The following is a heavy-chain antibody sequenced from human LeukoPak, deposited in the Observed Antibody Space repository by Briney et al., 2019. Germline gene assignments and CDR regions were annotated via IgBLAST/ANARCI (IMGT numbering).Heavy chain of an antibody. Sequence: PGGSLRLSCAASGFTFSNAWMSWVRQAPGKGLQWVGRIKSKTDGGTTDYAAPVEGRFTISRDDSKNILSLQMNSLKTEDTAVYYGTKGSYYDSTDYWGQGTLVTVSS. D-gene: IGHD3-22*01. CDR3: TKGSYYDSTDY. CDR2: IKSKTDGGTT. J-gene: IGHJ4*02. V-gene: IGHV3-15*01. CDR1: GFTFSNAW.